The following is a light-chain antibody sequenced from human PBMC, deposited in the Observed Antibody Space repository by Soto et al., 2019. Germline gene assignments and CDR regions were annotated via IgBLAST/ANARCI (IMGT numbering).Light chain of an antibody. J-gene: IGKJ4*01. Sequence: AIQMTQSPSSLSASVGDRVTITCRASQGIRNDLGWYQQKPGKAPKLLIYTASSLQSGVPSRFSGSGSDTDFTLTISSLQPEDFATYFCLQDYNYPLTFGGGTKVEIK. CDR2: TAS. V-gene: IGKV1-6*01. CDR1: QGIRND. CDR3: LQDYNYPLT.